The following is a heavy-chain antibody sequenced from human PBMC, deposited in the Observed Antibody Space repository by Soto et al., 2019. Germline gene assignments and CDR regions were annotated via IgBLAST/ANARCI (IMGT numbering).Heavy chain of an antibody. J-gene: IGHJ4*02. D-gene: IGHD6-19*01. V-gene: IGHV3-30-3*01. CDR3: ARDAPHAFIAVAGYFDY. CDR2: ISYDGSNK. Sequence: QVQLVESGGGVVQPGRSLRLSCAASGFTFSSYAMHWVRQAPGKGLEWVAVISYDGSNKYYADSVKGRFTISRDNSKNTLYLQMNSLRAEDTAVYYCARDAPHAFIAVAGYFDYWGQGTLVTVSS. CDR1: GFTFSSYA.